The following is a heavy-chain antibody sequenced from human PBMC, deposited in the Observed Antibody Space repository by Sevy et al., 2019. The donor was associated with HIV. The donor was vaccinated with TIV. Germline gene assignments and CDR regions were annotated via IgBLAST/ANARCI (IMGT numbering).Heavy chain of an antibody. Sequence: GGSLRLSCAASGFTLNNYAMNWVRQAPGKGLEWVSAISGSGATTFYAHSVKGRFNISRDNPKKTLYLQMNSLRPEDTATYYCAKGVTSLTATSNSWGQGPLVTVSS. V-gene: IGHV3-23*01. CDR2: ISGSGATT. CDR1: GFTLNNYA. J-gene: IGHJ5*02. CDR3: AKGVTSLTATSNS. D-gene: IGHD1-20*01.